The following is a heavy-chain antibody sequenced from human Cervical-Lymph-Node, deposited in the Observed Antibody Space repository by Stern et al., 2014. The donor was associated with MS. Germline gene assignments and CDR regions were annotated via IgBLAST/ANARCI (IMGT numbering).Heavy chain of an antibody. CDR2: IWYDGSNK. CDR3: ARGVAAAGTGIDY. CDR1: GFTFSSYG. Sequence: VQLVESGGGVVQPGRSLRLSCAASGFTFSSYGMHWVRQAPGKGLEGVAVIWYDGSNKYYADSVKGRFTISRDNSKNTLYLQMNSLRAEDTAVYYCARGVAAAGTGIDYWGQGTLVTVSS. D-gene: IGHD6-13*01. J-gene: IGHJ4*02. V-gene: IGHV3-33*01.